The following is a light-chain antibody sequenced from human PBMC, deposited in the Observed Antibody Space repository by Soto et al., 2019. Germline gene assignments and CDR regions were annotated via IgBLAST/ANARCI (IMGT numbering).Light chain of an antibody. V-gene: IGKV1-5*01. CDR1: QSISSW. CDR3: QQYENYWT. CDR2: DAS. Sequence: DIQMTQSPSTLSATAGDRVTITCRASQSISSWLAWYQQKPGKAPKLLIYDASNLESGVPSRFSGSGSGPEFTLPISNLQPDDFATYYCQQYENYWTFGQGTKGEIK. J-gene: IGKJ1*01.